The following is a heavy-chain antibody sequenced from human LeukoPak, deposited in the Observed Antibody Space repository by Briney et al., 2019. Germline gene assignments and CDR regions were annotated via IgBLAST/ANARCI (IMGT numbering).Heavy chain of an antibody. CDR3: AKTEPTYYYDSSGYAL. V-gene: IGHV3-30*02. Sequence: GGSLRLSCAASGFTFSSYGMSWVRQAPGKGLEWVAFIRYDGSNKYYADSVKGRFTISRDNSKNTLYLQMNSLRAEDTAVYYCAKTEPTYYYDSSGYALWGQGTLVTVSS. D-gene: IGHD3-22*01. J-gene: IGHJ4*02. CDR1: GFTFSSYG. CDR2: IRYDGSNK.